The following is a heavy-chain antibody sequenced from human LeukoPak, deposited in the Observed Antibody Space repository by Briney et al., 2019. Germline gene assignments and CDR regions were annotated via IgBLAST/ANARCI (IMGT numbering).Heavy chain of an antibody. CDR3: ARDGRYSSGWYGLFNSYYYYMDV. CDR1: GYTFTSYG. V-gene: IGHV1-18*01. CDR2: ISAYNGNT. J-gene: IGHJ6*03. Sequence: GASVKVSCKASGYTFTSYGISWVRQAPGQGLEWMGWISAYNGNTNYAQKLQGRVTMTTDTSTSTAYMELRSLRSDDTAVYYCARDGRYSSGWYGLFNSYYYYMDVWGKGTTVTVSS. D-gene: IGHD6-19*01.